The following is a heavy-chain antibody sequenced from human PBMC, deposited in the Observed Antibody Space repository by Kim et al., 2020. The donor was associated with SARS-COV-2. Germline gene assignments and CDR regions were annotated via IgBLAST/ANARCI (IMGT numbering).Heavy chain of an antibody. J-gene: IGHJ3*02. CDR3: ARLSSGDYYDSSGYYLGLYAFDI. V-gene: IGHV4-39*01. CDR1: GGSISSSSYY. Sequence: SETLSLTCTVSGGSISSSSYYWGWIRQPPGKGLEWIGSIYYSGSTYYNPSLKSRVTISVDTSKNQFSLKLSSVTAADTAVYYCARLSSGDYYDSSGYYLGLYAFDIWGQGTMVTVSS. D-gene: IGHD3-22*01. CDR2: IYYSGST.